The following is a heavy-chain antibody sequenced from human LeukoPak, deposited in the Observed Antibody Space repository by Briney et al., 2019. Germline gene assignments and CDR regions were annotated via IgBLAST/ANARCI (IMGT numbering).Heavy chain of an antibody. V-gene: IGHV4-59*01. CDR2: IYYSGST. CDR3: ARFLPYGSGSPYYFDY. D-gene: IGHD3-10*01. J-gene: IGHJ4*02. Sequence: SETLSLTCTVSGGSISSCYWSWIRQPPGKGLEWIGYIYYSGSTNYNPSLKSRVTISVDTSKNQFSLKLSSVTAADTAVYYCARFLPYGSGSPYYFDYWGQGTLVTVSS. CDR1: GGSISSCY.